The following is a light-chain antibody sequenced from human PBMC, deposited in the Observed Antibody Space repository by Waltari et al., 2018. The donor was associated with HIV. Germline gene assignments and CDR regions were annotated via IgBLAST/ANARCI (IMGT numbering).Light chain of an antibody. Sequence: DVVMTEAPDSLAVCLGERATIHCRSSRSILYPTHSQNYFAGYHQKPGQPPSLLISWSSTRESGVPDRFSASGSGTDFTLTFSSLQAEDVAVYYCQQYFVTPCTFGAGTKV. J-gene: IGKJ4*02. CDR1: RSILYPTHSQNY. CDR3: QQYFVTPCT. CDR2: WSS. V-gene: IGKV4-1*01.